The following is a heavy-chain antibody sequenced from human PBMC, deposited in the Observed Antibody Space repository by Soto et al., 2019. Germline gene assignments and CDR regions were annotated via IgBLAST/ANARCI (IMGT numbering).Heavy chain of an antibody. J-gene: IGHJ6*02. Sequence: GGSLRLSCAASGFTFSSYSMSWVRQAPGKGLEWVSSISSSSSYIYYADSVKGRFTISRDNAKNSLYLQMNSLRAEDMAVYYCARVGIAAGYYGMDVWGQGTTVTVSS. V-gene: IGHV3-21*01. CDR1: GFTFSSYS. CDR2: ISSSSSYI. D-gene: IGHD6-13*01. CDR3: ARVGIAAGYYGMDV.